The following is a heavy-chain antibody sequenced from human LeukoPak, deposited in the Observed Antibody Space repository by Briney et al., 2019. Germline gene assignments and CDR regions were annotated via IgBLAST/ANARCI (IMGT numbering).Heavy chain of an antibody. J-gene: IGHJ4*02. V-gene: IGHV3-43*02. CDR2: ISGDGGST. Sequence: GGSLRLSCAASGFTFDDYAMHWVRQAPGKGLEWVSLISGDGGSTYYADSVKGRFTIPRDNSKNSLYLQMNSLRTEDTALYYCAKVPRFGELFFYFDYWGQGTLVTVSS. CDR1: GFTFDDYA. D-gene: IGHD3-10*01. CDR3: AKVPRFGELFFYFDY.